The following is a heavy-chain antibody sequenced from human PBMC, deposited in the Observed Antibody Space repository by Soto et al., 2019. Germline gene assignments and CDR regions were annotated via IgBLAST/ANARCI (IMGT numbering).Heavy chain of an antibody. V-gene: IGHV4-59*01. Sequence: SETLSLTGTVSGGSISSYYWGWIRQPPGKGLEWIGYIYYSGSTNYNPSLKGRVTISVDTSKNQFSLKLNSVTAADTAVYYCARDRGPIAVALDGMDVWGQGTTVTVSS. CDR1: GGSISSYY. CDR2: IYYSGST. D-gene: IGHD6-19*01. CDR3: ARDRGPIAVALDGMDV. J-gene: IGHJ6*02.